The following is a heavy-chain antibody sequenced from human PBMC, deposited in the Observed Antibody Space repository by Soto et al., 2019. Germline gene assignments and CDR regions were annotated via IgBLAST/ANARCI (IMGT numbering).Heavy chain of an antibody. J-gene: IGHJ3*02. CDR3: ARSYGGYYGNDAFDI. D-gene: IGHD3-22*01. CDR1: GFTFSSYA. CDR2: ISYDGSNK. V-gene: IGHV3-30-3*01. Sequence: GGSLRLSCAASGFTFSSYAMHWVRQAPGKGLEWVAVISYDGSNKYYADSVKGRFTISRDNSKNTLYLQMNSLRAEDTAVYYCARSYGGYYGNDAFDIWGQGTMVTVSS.